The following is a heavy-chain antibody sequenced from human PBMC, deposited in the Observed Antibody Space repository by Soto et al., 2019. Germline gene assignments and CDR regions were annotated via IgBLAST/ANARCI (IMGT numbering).Heavy chain of an antibody. J-gene: IGHJ4*02. CDR3: VRDLRGGTTFDY. CDR1: GGSITSSGYY. CDR2: IYYNGRT. V-gene: IGHV4-31*03. D-gene: IGHD1-7*01. Sequence: QVQLQESGPGLVKPSQTLSLTCTVSGGSITSSGYYWSWIRQHPGKGLEWIGYIYYNGRTYYNPSRKSRVTISLDTSRNQFSLKLSSVTAADTAVYYCVRDLRGGTTFDYWGQGTLVTVSS.